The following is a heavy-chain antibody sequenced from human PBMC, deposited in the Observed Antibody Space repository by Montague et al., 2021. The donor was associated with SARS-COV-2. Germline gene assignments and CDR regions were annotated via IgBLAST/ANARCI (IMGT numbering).Heavy chain of an antibody. CDR3: ARGWFSPMLVVVIRGPFDY. J-gene: IGHJ4*02. V-gene: IGHV4-39*07. D-gene: IGHD3-22*01. CDR1: GGSISSSSYY. CDR2: IYYSGST. Sequence: SETLSLTCTVSGGSISSSSYYWGWIRQPPGKGLEWIGTIYYSGSTYYXPSLKSQVTISVDTSKNQFSLKLSSVTAADTAVYYCARGWFSPMLVVVIRGPFDYWGQGALVTVSS.